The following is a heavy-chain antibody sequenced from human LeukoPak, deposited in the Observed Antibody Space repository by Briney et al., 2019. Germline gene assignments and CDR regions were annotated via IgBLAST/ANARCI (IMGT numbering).Heavy chain of an antibody. Sequence: GGSLRLSCAASGFAFSTYWMHWVRQAPGKGPVWVSRISPDGRDTIYADSVKGRFTMSRDNDKNTLYLQLSSLRAEDTALYYCAKDYASGWLNLYFDYWGQGTLVTVSS. J-gene: IGHJ4*02. CDR1: GFAFSTYW. D-gene: IGHD6-19*01. CDR2: ISPDGRDT. CDR3: AKDYASGWLNLYFDY. V-gene: IGHV3-74*01.